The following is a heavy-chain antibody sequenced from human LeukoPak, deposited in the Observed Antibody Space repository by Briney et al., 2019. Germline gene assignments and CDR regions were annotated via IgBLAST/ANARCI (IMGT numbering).Heavy chain of an antibody. Sequence: GGSLRLSCAASGFTFSSYAMSWVRQAPGKGLEWVSSITGTGGSTYYADSVKGRFTISRDNSKNTLFLQMNSLRAEDTAVYFCAKDGDGSGWFFDYWGQGTLVTVSS. CDR2: ITGTGGST. J-gene: IGHJ4*02. V-gene: IGHV3-23*01. CDR1: GFTFSSYA. D-gene: IGHD6-19*01. CDR3: AKDGDGSGWFFDY.